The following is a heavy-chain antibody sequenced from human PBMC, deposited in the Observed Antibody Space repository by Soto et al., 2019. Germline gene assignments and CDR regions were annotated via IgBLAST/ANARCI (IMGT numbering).Heavy chain of an antibody. J-gene: IGHJ4*02. D-gene: IGHD4-17*01. CDR2: IYPGDSDT. V-gene: IGHV5-51*01. CDR1: GYTFSNYW. CDR3: ASPIYGDSAGFDY. Sequence: GESLKISCKGSGYTFSNYWIGWARQMPGKGLEWMGIIYPGDSDTRYSPSFQGQVTISADKSISTAYLQWSSLKASDTAMYFCASPIYGDSAGFDYWGQGTLVTVSS.